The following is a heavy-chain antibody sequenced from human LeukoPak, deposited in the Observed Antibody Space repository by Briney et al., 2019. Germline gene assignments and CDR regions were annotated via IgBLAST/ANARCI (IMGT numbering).Heavy chain of an antibody. CDR1: GFTFSSYA. CDR3: ARDRSSYCSSTSCYEFPDY. CDR2: ISYDGSNK. J-gene: IGHJ4*02. D-gene: IGHD2-2*01. V-gene: IGHV3-30*04. Sequence: GGSLRLSCAASGFTFSSYAMHWVRQAPGKGLEWVAVISYDGSNKYYADSVKGRFTISRDNSKNTLYLQMNSLIAEDTAVYYCARDRSSYCSSTSCYEFPDYWGQGTLVTVSS.